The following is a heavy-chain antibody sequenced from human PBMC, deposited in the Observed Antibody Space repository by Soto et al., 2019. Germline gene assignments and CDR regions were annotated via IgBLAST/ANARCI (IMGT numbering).Heavy chain of an antibody. CDR3: ARVATVNPVGENWFDP. V-gene: IGHV4-30-2*01. J-gene: IGHJ5*02. CDR1: GGSVSSDDYS. CDR2: IYHSGST. D-gene: IGHD4-17*01. Sequence: PSETLSLTCAVSGGSVSSDDYSWSWIRHPPGKGLEWIGYIYHSGSTYDNPSLKSRVTISVDRSKNQFSLKLSSVTAADTAVYYCARVATVNPVGENWFDPWGQGTLVTVSS.